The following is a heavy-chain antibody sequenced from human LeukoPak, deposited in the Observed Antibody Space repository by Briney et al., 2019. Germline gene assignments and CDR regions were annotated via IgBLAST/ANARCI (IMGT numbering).Heavy chain of an antibody. CDR3: VNFLWDHDYGLGPAAEASAFDI. Sequence: HPGGSLRLSCAASGFTLSSFEMNWVRQAPGKGLEYVSAISSNGGSTYYADSVKGRFTISRDNSKNTLYLQMSSLRAEDTAVYYCVNFLWDHDYGLGPAAEASAFDIWGQGTMVTVSS. CDR2: ISSNGGST. J-gene: IGHJ3*02. D-gene: IGHD4-17*01. V-gene: IGHV3-64D*06. CDR1: GFTLSSFE.